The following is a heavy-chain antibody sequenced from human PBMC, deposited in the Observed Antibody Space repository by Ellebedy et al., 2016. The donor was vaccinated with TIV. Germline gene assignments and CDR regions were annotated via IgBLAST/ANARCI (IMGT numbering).Heavy chain of an antibody. D-gene: IGHD1-1*01. Sequence: AASVKVSCKASGYTFTGYYMHWVRQAPGQGLEWLGWINPNSGGTNYAQKFQGRVTMTWDTSISTAYMELNRLRSDDTAVYYCARGGLELDHDYWGQGTLVTVSS. CDR3: ARGGLELDHDY. CDR2: INPNSGGT. J-gene: IGHJ4*02. V-gene: IGHV1-2*02. CDR1: GYTFTGYY.